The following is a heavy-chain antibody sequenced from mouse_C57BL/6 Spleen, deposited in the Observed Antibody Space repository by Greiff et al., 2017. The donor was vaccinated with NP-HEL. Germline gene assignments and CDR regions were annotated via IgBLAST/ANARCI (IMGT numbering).Heavy chain of an antibody. J-gene: IGHJ4*01. V-gene: IGHV1-69*01. CDR2: IDPSDSYT. D-gene: IGHD2-3*01. Sequence: QVQLQQPGAELVMPGASVKLSCKASGYTFTSYWMHWVKQRPGQGLEWIGEIDPSDSYTNYNQKFKGKSTLNVDKSSSTAYMQLSSLTSEDSAVYYCARCGYEDFMDYWGQGTSVTVSS. CDR3: ARCGYEDFMDY. CDR1: GYTFTSYW.